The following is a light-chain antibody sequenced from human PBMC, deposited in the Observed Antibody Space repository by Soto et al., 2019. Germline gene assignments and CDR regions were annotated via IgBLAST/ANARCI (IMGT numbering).Light chain of an antibody. V-gene: IGKV1-5*01. CDR1: QSISSW. Sequence: DIQMTQSPSTLSASVGDRVTITCRASQSISSWLAWYQQKPGKAPKLLIYDASSLESGVPSRFSGSGSGTEFTLTISCLQPDDFATYSCQQYNSYWTFGQGTNVDIK. J-gene: IGKJ1*01. CDR3: QQYNSYWT. CDR2: DAS.